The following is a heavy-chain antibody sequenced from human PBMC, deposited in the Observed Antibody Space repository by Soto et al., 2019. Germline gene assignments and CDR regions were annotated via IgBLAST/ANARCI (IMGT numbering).Heavy chain of an antibody. CDR1: GASVSSGGYY. D-gene: IGHD5-18*01. Sequence: PSETLSLTCTVSGASVSSGGYYWNWIRQRPGKGLEWIGYIYHSGSTYSNPSLEGRATILVDKSKNQFSLKLTSVTAADTAVYYCARDTTALVSFDSWGQGALVTVSS. V-gene: IGHV4-31*03. CDR3: ARDTTALVSFDS. J-gene: IGHJ4*02. CDR2: IYHSGST.